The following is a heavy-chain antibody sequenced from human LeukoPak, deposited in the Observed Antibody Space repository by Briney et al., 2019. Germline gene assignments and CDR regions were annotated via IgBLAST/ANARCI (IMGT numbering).Heavy chain of an antibody. J-gene: IGHJ6*02. CDR3: AKVLFPDGSRIIVGNYYYYYGMDV. CDR2: ISYDGSNK. V-gene: IGHV3-30*18. D-gene: IGHD3-10*01. Sequence: PGGSLRLSCAASGFTFSSYGMHWVRQAPGKGLEWVAVISYDGSNKYYADSVKGRFTISRDNSKNTLYLQMNSLRAEDTAVYYCAKVLFPDGSRIIVGNYYYYYGMDVWGQGTTVTVSS. CDR1: GFTFSSYG.